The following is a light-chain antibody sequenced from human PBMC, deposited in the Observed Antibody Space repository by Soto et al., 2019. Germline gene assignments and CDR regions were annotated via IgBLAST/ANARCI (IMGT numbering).Light chain of an antibody. CDR1: RSNIGSSI. Sequence: QSVLTQPPSLSGTPGQTVTIACLGSRSNIGSSIDHWYQQLPGTAPKHLLYMNNQRPAEVPDRFSGSKSGTSASLVISALRSEDEADYDCVAWDDDLSARVFGGGTKLTVL. V-gene: IGLV1-47*01. J-gene: IGLJ3*02. CDR3: VAWDDDLSARV. CDR2: MNN.